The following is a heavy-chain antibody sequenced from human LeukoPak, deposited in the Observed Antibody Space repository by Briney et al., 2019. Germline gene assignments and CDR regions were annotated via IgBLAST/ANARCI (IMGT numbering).Heavy chain of an antibody. CDR2: INHSGST. V-gene: IGHV4-34*01. CDR3: ARQGDGSVIGDY. Sequence: SETLSLTCAVYGGSFSGYYWSWIRQPPGKGLEWIGEINHSGSTNYNPSLKSRVTISVDTSKNQFSLKLSSVTAADTAVYYCARQGDGSVIGDYWGQGILVTVSS. D-gene: IGHD3-10*01. CDR1: GGSFSGYY. J-gene: IGHJ4*02.